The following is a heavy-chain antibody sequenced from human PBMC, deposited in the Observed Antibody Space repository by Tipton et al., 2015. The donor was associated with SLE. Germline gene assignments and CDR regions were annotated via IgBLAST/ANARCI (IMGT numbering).Heavy chain of an antibody. CDR1: GGSFSDYS. J-gene: IGHJ3*02. D-gene: IGHD4-17*01. V-gene: IGHV4-34*01. CDR2: INHSGST. Sequence: TLSLTCAVYGGSFSDYSWSWFRQPPGKGLERIGEINHSGSTNYHPSLKSRVTISVDTSKNQFSLKLSSVTAADTAVYYCARVANYGDYGGAFDIWGQGTMVTVSS. CDR3: ARVANYGDYGGAFDI.